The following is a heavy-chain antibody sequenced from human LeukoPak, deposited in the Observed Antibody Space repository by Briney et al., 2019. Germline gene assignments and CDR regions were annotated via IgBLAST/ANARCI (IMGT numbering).Heavy chain of an antibody. J-gene: IGHJ5*02. CDR2: ISYDGSNK. D-gene: IGHD4-23*01. V-gene: IGHV3-30*01. CDR1: GFTFNSYA. Sequence: GGSLRLSCAASGFTFNSYAMHWVRQAPGKGLEWVAVISYDGSNKYYADSVKGRFTISRDNSKNTLYLQMNSLRAEDTAVYYCARVGWVTPAAKKSNWFDPWGQGTLVTVSS. CDR3: ARVGWVTPAAKKSNWFDP.